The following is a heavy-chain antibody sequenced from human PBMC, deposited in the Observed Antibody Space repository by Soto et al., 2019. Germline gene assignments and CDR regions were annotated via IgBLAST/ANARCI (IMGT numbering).Heavy chain of an antibody. CDR3: ARTGAARTNYYVMDV. Sequence: QVQLVESGGGVVQPGRSLRLSCAASGFTFSNYAMHWVRQAPGKGLEWVAGITFDGSKDFYADSVRGRFTISRDDSRDILHLQMNSLRAEDTGLYSRARTGAARTNYYVMDVWGQGTTVTVSS. J-gene: IGHJ6*02. V-gene: IGHV3-30-3*01. CDR2: ITFDGSKD. CDR1: GFTFSNYA. D-gene: IGHD6-6*01.